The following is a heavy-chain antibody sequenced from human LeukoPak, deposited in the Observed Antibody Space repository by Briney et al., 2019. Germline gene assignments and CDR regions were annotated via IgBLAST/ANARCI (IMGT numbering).Heavy chain of an antibody. CDR3: ARESDSTYAFDI. CDR1: GYTFTGYY. CDR2: INPSGGST. J-gene: IGHJ3*02. V-gene: IGHV1-46*01. D-gene: IGHD2-2*01. Sequence: GASVKVSCKASGYTFTGYYMHWVRQAPGQGLEWMGIINPSGGSTSYAQKLQGRVTMTTDTSTSTAYMELRSLRSDDTAVYYCARESDSTYAFDIWGQGTMVTVSS.